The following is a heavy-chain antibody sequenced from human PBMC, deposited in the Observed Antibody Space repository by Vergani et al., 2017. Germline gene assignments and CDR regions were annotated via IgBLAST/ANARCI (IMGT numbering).Heavy chain of an antibody. D-gene: IGHD2-8*02. CDR1: GVSIGSNSYY. Sequence: QLQLQESGPGLVKPSETLSLTCTVSGVSIGSNSYYWGWIRQPPGKGLEWIGTIYYSGSTYYNPSLKSRVTISVDTSKNQFSLKLSSVTAADTAVYYCARHEDLYWVFWGQGTLVTVSS. CDR2: IYYSGST. V-gene: IGHV4-39*01. J-gene: IGHJ4*02. CDR3: ARHEDLYWVF.